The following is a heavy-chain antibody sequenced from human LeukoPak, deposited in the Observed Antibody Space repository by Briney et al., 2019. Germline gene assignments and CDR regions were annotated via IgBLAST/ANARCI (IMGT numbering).Heavy chain of an antibody. CDR2: IIPILGIA. Sequence: SVKVSCKASGGTFSSYAISWVRQAPGQGLEWMGRIIPILGIANYAQKFQGRVTVTADKSTSTAYMELSSLRSEDTAVYYCARYWLGTLNYWGQGTLVTVSS. CDR3: ARYWLGTLNY. V-gene: IGHV1-69*04. D-gene: IGHD6-19*01. J-gene: IGHJ4*02. CDR1: GGTFSSYA.